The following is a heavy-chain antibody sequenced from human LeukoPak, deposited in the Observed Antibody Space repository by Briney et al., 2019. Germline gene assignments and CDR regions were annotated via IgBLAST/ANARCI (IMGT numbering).Heavy chain of an antibody. D-gene: IGHD4-23*01. J-gene: IGHJ4*02. CDR1: GFTFSTYA. Sequence: RGSLRLSCAASGFTFSTYAMSWVRQAPGKGLEWLGRIKSTTVDATPEYAAPVRGRFTISRDDSKNTVYLQMNSLESEDTAVYYCTTGPGNSGYWGQGTLVTVSS. CDR3: TTGPGNSGY. V-gene: IGHV3-15*01. CDR2: IKSTTVDATP.